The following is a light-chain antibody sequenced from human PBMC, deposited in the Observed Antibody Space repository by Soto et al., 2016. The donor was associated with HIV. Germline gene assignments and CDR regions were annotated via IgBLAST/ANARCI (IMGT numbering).Light chain of an antibody. CDR2: KAS. J-gene: IGKJ4*01. CDR1: QSISSW. Sequence: DIQMTQSPSTLSASVGDRVTITCRASQSISSWLAWYQQKPGKAPKLLIYKASSLESGVPSSFSGSGSGTEFTLTISSLQPDDFATYYCQQYNNYPLTFGGGPRWRSN. V-gene: IGKV1-5*03. CDR3: QQYNNYPLT.